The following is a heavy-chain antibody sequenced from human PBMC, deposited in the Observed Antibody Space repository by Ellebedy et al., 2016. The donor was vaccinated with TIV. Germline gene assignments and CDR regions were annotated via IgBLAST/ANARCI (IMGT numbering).Heavy chain of an antibody. J-gene: IGHJ4*02. CDR1: GFSFNLHT. Sequence: GESLKISCTASGFSFNLHTMNWVRQAPGKGLEWISYISGITSTTHYADSVKGRFTISRDNAKNSLSLQMDSLRAEDTAVYYCARDSKAEVFDYWGQGTLVTVSS. CDR2: ISGITSTT. D-gene: IGHD2/OR15-2a*01. V-gene: IGHV3-48*04. CDR3: ARDSKAEVFDY.